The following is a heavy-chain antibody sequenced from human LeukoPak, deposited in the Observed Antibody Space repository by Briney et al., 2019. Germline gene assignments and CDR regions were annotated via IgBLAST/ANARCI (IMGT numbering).Heavy chain of an antibody. CDR1: GFTFSSYS. Sequence: GGSLRLSCAASGFTFSSYSMNWVRQPPGKGLEWVSSIFPSGGEIHYADSVRGRFTISRDNPKSTLSLQMNSLRAEDTAIYYCATYRQVLLPFESWGQGTLVTVSS. V-gene: IGHV3-21*04. J-gene: IGHJ4*02. CDR3: ATYRQVLLPFES. CDR2: IFPSGGEI. D-gene: IGHD2-8*02.